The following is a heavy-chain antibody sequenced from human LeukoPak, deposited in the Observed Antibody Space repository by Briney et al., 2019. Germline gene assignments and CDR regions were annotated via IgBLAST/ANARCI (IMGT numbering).Heavy chain of an antibody. J-gene: IGHJ6*02. CDR1: RFTFSSYA. D-gene: IGHD6-13*01. CDR2: ISYDGGNK. Sequence: GGSLRLSCAASRFTFSSYAMHWVRQAPGKGLEWVAVISYDGGNKYYADSVKGRFTISRDNSKNTLYLQMNSLRAEDTAVYYCARPIVAVTVYYYYGMDVWGQGTTVTVSS. CDR3: ARPIVAVTVYYYYGMDV. V-gene: IGHV3-30-3*01.